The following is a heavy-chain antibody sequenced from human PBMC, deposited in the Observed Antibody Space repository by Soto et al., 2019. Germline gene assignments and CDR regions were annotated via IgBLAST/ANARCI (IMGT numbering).Heavy chain of an antibody. J-gene: IGHJ6*02. D-gene: IGHD1-7*01. CDR3: ARQEGPELRLPNGRHYYYYGMDV. CDR1: GGSISSSSYY. V-gene: IGHV4-39*01. CDR2: IYYSGST. Sequence: SETLSLTCTVSGGSISSSSYYWGWIRQPPGKGLERIGSIYYSGSTYYNPSLKSRVTISVDTSKNQFSLKLSSVTAADTAVYYCARQEGPELRLPNGRHYYYYGMDVWGQGTTVTVSS.